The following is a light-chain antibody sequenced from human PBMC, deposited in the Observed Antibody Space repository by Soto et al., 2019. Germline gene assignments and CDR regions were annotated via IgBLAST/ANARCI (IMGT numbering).Light chain of an antibody. V-gene: IGKV3-15*01. CDR1: QSVSSN. CDR3: QQHNYWPRT. J-gene: IGKJ1*01. CDR2: GAS. Sequence: ETVMTQSPATLSVSPGERATLSCRASQSVSSNLAWYQQKPGQAPRLLMNGASTRATGIPDRFRGSGSGTEFTLTISSLQSEDFAVYYCQQHNYWPRTFGQGTKVDIK.